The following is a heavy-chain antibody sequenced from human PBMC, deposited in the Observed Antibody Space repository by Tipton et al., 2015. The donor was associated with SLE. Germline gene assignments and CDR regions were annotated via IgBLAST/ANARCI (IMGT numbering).Heavy chain of an antibody. CDR3: ARDRYDSWSDYQTTFDY. Sequence: TLSLTCSVSGASISSHYWSWIRQPPGKGLEWIGHISDSEGTNYNPSLRSRVTMSVDTSKNQFSLKLTSVTAADTAVYYCARDRYDSWSDYQTTFDYWGQGTLVTVAP. D-gene: IGHD3-3*01. CDR2: ISDSEGT. CDR1: GASISSHY. J-gene: IGHJ4*02. V-gene: IGHV4-59*11.